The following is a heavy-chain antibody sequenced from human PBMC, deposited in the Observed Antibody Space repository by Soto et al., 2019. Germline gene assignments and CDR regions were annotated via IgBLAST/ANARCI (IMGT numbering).Heavy chain of an antibody. J-gene: IGHJ6*02. D-gene: IGHD2-15*01. CDR2: IIPIFGTA. Sequence: ASVKVSCKASGGTFSSYAISWVRQAPGQGLEWMGGIIPIFGTANYAQKFQGRVTITADRSTSTAYMELSSLRSEDTAVYYCARDLRQVVGSYGMDVWGQGTTVTVSS. CDR1: GGTFSSYA. V-gene: IGHV1-69*06. CDR3: ARDLRQVVGSYGMDV.